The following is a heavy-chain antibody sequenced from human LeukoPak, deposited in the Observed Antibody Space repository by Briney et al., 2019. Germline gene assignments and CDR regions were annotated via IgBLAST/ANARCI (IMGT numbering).Heavy chain of an antibody. V-gene: IGHV3-23*01. Sequence: GGSLRLSCTASGFTFVNYAMSWVRQAPGKGLEWVSAVVGDGATTFYADSVKGRFTISRDNSRNTVYLQIIRLRADDTAVYYCAKARLGTGWAYNDYWGQGTLVTVSS. J-gene: IGHJ4*02. D-gene: IGHD6-19*01. CDR3: AKARLGTGWAYNDY. CDR2: VVGDGATT. CDR1: GFTFVNYA.